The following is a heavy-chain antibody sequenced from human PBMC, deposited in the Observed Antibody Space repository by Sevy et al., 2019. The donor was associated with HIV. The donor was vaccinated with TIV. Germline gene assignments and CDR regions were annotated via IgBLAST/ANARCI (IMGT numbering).Heavy chain of an antibody. Sequence: SVKVSCKASGGTFSSYAISWVRQAPGQGLEWMGGIIPIFGTANYAQKFQGRVTITADESTSTAYMELSSLRSEDTAVYYCAREIRGEWLFPYGMDVWGQGTTVTVSS. CDR1: GGTFSSYA. CDR3: AREIRGEWLFPYGMDV. D-gene: IGHD3-3*01. V-gene: IGHV1-69*13. J-gene: IGHJ6*02. CDR2: IIPIFGTA.